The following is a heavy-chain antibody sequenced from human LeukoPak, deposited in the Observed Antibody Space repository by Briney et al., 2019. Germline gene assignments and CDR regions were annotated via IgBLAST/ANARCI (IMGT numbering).Heavy chain of an antibody. J-gene: IGHJ4*02. CDR1: GFTFSTFN. V-gene: IGHV3-23*01. D-gene: IGHD2-2*01. Sequence: PGGSLRLSCAASGFTFSTFNMHWVRQAPGKGLEWVSSITDSRISIYYADSVKGRFTISRDNSKNTLYLQMNSLRAEDTAVYYCAKDRGIVVVPTLFDYWGQGTLVTVSS. CDR2: ITDSRISI. CDR3: AKDRGIVVVPTLFDY.